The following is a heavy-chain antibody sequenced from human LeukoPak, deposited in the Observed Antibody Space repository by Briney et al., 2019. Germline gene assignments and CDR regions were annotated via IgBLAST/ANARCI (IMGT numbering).Heavy chain of an antibody. J-gene: IGHJ4*02. CDR2: ISAYNGNT. D-gene: IGHD6-13*01. V-gene: IGHV1-18*01. Sequence: GASVKVSCKASGYTFTSYGISWVRQAPGQGLEWMGWISAYNGNTNYAQKLQGRVTMTTDTSTSTAYMELRSLRSDDTAVYYCARGFAAAGILKIPPHFDYWGQGTLVTVSS. CDR3: ARGFAAAGILKIPPHFDY. CDR1: GYTFTSYG.